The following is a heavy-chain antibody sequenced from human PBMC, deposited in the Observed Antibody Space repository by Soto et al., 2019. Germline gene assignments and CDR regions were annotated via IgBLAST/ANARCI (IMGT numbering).Heavy chain of an antibody. J-gene: IGHJ4*02. CDR3: AREGRWLQQPDY. D-gene: IGHD5-12*01. V-gene: IGHV3-30*03. CDR2: ISYDGTKT. Sequence: VQLVESGGGVVQPGRSLRLSCAPSGFTFSGFGMFWVRQAPGKGLEWVSFISYDGTKTYYADSVKGRFTISRDNPKSTLFLQMDSLRVDDTAVYYCAREGRWLQQPDYWGQGTLVTVSS. CDR1: GFTFSGFG.